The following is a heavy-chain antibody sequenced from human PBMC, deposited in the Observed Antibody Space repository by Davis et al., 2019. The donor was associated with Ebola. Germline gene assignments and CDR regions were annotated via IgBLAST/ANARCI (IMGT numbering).Heavy chain of an antibody. V-gene: IGHV3-53*05. D-gene: IGHD6-19*01. CDR2: IYDQST. CDR3: AREYSSGWLNWFDP. CDR1: GFTVSSNH. J-gene: IGHJ5*02. Sequence: GESLKISCAASGFTVSSNHMSWVRQAPGKGLEWVSVIYDQSTAYADSVRGRFIISRDKSNNTLYLEMNSLRVDDTAVYYCAREYSSGWLNWFDPWGQGTLVTVSS.